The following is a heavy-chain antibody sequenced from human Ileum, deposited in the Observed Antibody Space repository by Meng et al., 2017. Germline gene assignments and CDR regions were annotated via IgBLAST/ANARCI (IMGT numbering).Heavy chain of an antibody. CDR1: GFTFDDHD. CDR2: INQDGSGT. V-gene: IGHV3-74*01. CDR3: AKDFDRED. J-gene: IGHJ4*02. Sequence: GESLKISCAASGFTFDDHDMHWVRQIPGKGPVWVARINQDGSGTKYADLAKGRFTVSRDNANDMVYLQMDRLTTEDTGTYYCAKDFDREDWGQGTVVTVSS.